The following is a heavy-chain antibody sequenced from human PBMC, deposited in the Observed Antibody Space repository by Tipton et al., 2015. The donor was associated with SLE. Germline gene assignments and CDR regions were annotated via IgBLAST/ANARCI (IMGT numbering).Heavy chain of an antibody. D-gene: IGHD6-19*01. J-gene: IGHJ4*02. CDR2: ISYTETT. CDR3: ARGIGPQWPGGFYFDH. V-gene: IGHV4-59*01. Sequence: TLSLTCTVSGGSISGYHWSWLRQPPGKGLEWIGYISYTETTKYNPSLESRLTVSIDTPKNQFSLRLSSVTAADTAVYYCARGIGPQWPGGFYFDHWGQGILVTVSS. CDR1: GGSISGYH.